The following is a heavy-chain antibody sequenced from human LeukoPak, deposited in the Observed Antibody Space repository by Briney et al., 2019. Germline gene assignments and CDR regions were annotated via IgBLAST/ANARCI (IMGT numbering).Heavy chain of an antibody. V-gene: IGHV3-21*03. CDR1: GFTFSSYR. CDR2: ISSSSSYI. J-gene: IGHJ2*01. D-gene: IGHD6-13*01. CDR3: ARDRVSSPGNFDL. Sequence: GGSLRLSCAASGFTFSSYRMNWVRQAPGKGLEWVSSISSSSSYIYYADSVKGRFTISRDNAKNSLYLQMNSLRAEDTAVYYCARDRVSSPGNFDLWGRGTLVTVSS.